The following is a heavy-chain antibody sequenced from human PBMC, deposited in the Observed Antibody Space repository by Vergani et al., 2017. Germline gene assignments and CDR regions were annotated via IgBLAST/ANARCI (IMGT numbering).Heavy chain of an antibody. CDR2: ISYDGNKK. Sequence: VQLVECGGGLVQPGGSLRLSCSAAGFPFSDYGVHWVRQAPGKGLGWVSVISYDGNKKNYADSVKGRFTISRDNSKNTLYLEMNALRAEDTAVYYCARDFLTRVTTLDYYYMGVWGKGTTVTVSS. V-gene: IGHV3-30*03. J-gene: IGHJ6*03. CDR3: ARDFLTRVTTLDYYYMGV. D-gene: IGHD1-1*01. CDR1: GFPFSDYG.